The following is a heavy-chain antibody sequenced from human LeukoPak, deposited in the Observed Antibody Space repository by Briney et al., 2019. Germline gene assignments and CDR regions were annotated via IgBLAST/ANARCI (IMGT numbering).Heavy chain of an antibody. CDR1: GGSISSYY. CDR3: ARVHYNVLRFPSNAFDI. Sequence: SETLSLTCTVSGGSISSYYWSWIRQPPGKGLEWIGYIYYSGSTNYNPSLKGRVTISVDTSKNQFSLKLSSVTAADTAVYYCARVHYNVLRFPSNAFDIWGQGTMVTVSS. D-gene: IGHD3-3*01. V-gene: IGHV4-59*01. J-gene: IGHJ3*02. CDR2: IYYSGST.